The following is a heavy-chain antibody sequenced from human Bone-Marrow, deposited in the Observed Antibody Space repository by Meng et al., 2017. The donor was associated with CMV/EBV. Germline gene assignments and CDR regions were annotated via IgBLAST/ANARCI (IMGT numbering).Heavy chain of an antibody. CDR3: AKGTGDSSSSDY. CDR1: GFTFSSYD. CDR2: IGTAGDT. D-gene: IGHD6-6*01. V-gene: IGHV3-13*01. J-gene: IGHJ4*02. Sequence: GGSLRLSCAASGFTFSSYDMHWVRQATGKGLEWVSAIGTAGDTYYPGSVKGRFTISRENAKNSLYLQMNSLRAGDTAVYYCAKGTGDSSSSDYWGQGTLATISS.